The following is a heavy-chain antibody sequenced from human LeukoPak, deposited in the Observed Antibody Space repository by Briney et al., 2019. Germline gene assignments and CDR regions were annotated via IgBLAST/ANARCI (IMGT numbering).Heavy chain of an antibody. D-gene: IGHD2-21*02. V-gene: IGHV3-30*03. J-gene: IGHJ4*02. CDR3: ATGDSVDY. CDR1: GFTFSSYG. Sequence: GGSLRLSCAASGFTFSSYGMHWVRQAPGKGLEWVAVISYDGSNKYYADSVKGRFTISRDNSKNTLYLQMNSLRAEDTAVYYCATGDSVDYRGQGTLVTVSS. CDR2: ISYDGSNK.